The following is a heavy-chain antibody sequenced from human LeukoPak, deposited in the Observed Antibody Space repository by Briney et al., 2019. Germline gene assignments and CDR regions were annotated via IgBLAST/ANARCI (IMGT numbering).Heavy chain of an antibody. CDR3: AKARGSSVYEQFDY. V-gene: IGHV3-23*01. D-gene: IGHD5/OR15-5a*01. Sequence: GGSLRLSCAASGFAFSTYAMTWVRQAPEKGLQWVSTISTSGRATYYADSVEGRFTISRDNSKNTLYLQMNSLRADDTAVYYCAKARGSSVYEQFDYWGREPRSPSPQ. CDR2: ISTSGRAT. CDR1: GFAFSTYA. J-gene: IGHJ4*02.